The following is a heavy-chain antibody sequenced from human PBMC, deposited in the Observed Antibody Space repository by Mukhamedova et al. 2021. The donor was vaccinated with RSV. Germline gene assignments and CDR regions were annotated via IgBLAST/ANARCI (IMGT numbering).Heavy chain of an antibody. CDR1: TYY. V-gene: IGHV4-59*13. CDR3: ATYWMGNFDY. Sequence: TYYWSWIRQPPGKGLEWIGYIFYTGTTYYNPSVNSRVTMSVDTSKNQFSLKLSSVTPADTAVYYCATYWMGNFDYCGQGTLVTVS. D-gene: IGHD1-1*01. CDR2: IFYTGTT. J-gene: IGHJ4*02.